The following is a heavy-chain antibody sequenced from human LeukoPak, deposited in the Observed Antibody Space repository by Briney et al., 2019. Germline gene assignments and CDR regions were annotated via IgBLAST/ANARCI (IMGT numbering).Heavy chain of an antibody. CDR3: ARWTTAEYAFDI. CDR2: INPSGGST. Sequence: ASVKVSCKASGYTFTNYYIHWVRQAPGQGLEWMGLINPSGGSTTYAQRFQGRVTMTRDTSTGTVYMELSSLRSEDTAVYYCARWTTAEYAFDIWGQGTMVTVSS. J-gene: IGHJ3*02. D-gene: IGHD1-1*01. CDR1: GYTFTNYY. V-gene: IGHV1-46*01.